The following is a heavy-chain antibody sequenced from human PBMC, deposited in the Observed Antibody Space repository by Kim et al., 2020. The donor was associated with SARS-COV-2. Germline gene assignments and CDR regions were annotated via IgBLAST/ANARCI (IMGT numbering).Heavy chain of an antibody. CDR2: IYYSGST. CDR1: GGSISSSSYY. J-gene: IGHJ3*02. Sequence: SETLSLTCTVSGGSISSSSYYWGWIRQPPGKGLEWIGSIYYSGSTYYNPSLKSRVTISVDTSKNQFSLKLSSVTAADTAVYYCARLTLDGDDAFDIWCQG. CDR3: ARLTLDGDDAFDI. V-gene: IGHV4-39*01. D-gene: IGHD1-1*01.